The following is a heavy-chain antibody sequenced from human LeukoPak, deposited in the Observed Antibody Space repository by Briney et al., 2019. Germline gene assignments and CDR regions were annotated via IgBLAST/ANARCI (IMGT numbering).Heavy chain of an antibody. CDR1: GGSISSSSYY. D-gene: IGHD3-3*01. CDR2: IYYSGST. V-gene: IGHV4-39*01. CDR3: ARGTIGPYDAFDI. Sequence: SETLSLTCTVSGGSISSSSYYWGWIRQPPGKGLEWIGSIYYSGSTYYNPSLKSRVTISVDTSKNQFSLKLSSVTAADTAVYYCARGTIGPYDAFDIWGQGTMVTVSS. J-gene: IGHJ3*02.